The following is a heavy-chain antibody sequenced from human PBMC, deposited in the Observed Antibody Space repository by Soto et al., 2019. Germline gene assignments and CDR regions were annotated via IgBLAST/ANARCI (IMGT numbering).Heavy chain of an antibody. CDR2: VYYSGTS. Sequence: PSETLSLTCTVSGDSMITSTFYWAWVRQPPGKGLEWIGSVYYSGTSYYNPSLKSRVTISVDTSTSQFSLKVKSVTAADTAVYWCAGITACSGGTCHSGISEIWFAHWAQGTLVTVSS. CDR3: AGITACSGGTCHSGISEIWFAH. V-gene: IGHV4-39*01. CDR1: GDSMITSTFY. J-gene: IGHJ5*01. D-gene: IGHD2-15*01.